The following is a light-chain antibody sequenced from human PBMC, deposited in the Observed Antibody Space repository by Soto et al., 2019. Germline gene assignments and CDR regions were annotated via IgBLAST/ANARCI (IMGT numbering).Light chain of an antibody. Sequence: DIQMTQSPSTLSASVGDRVTITCRASQSISDSLAWYQQKPGKAPKLLIYEASNLKSGVPSRFSGSGSSTEYTLTISSLQPADFASYYCQQYTGYWTFGQGTKVEIK. CDR2: EAS. J-gene: IGKJ1*01. CDR3: QQYTGYWT. CDR1: QSISDS. V-gene: IGKV1-5*03.